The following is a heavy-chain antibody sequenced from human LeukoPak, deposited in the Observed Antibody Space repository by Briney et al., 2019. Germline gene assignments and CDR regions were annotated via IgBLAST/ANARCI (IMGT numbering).Heavy chain of an antibody. CDR1: GGSISSYY. D-gene: IGHD4-17*01. CDR2: IYYSGST. CDR3: ARLPGDGDYVGYFDY. J-gene: IGHJ4*02. V-gene: IGHV4-59*08. Sequence: SETLSLTCTVSGGSISSYYWSWIRQPPGKGLEWIGYIYYSGSTNYNPSLKSRVTTSVDTSKNQFSLKLSSVTAADTAVYYCARLPGDGDYVGYFDYWGQGTLVTVSS.